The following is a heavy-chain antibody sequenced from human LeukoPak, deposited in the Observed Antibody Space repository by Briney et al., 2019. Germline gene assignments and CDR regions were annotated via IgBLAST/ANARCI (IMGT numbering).Heavy chain of an antibody. Sequence: GGSLRLSCAASGFTFSSYAMHWVRQAPGKGLEWVAVISYDGSNKYYADSVKGRFTISRDNSKNTLYLQMSSLRAEDTAVYYCARDSSPENDYGSGSSPGDWGQGTLVTVSS. CDR2: ISYDGSNK. V-gene: IGHV3-30-3*01. D-gene: IGHD3-10*01. J-gene: IGHJ4*02. CDR1: GFTFSSYA. CDR3: ARDSSPENDYGSGSSPGD.